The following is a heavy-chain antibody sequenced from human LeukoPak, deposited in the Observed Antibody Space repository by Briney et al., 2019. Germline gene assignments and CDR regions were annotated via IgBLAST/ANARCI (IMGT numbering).Heavy chain of an antibody. J-gene: IGHJ5*02. V-gene: IGHV1-69*06. CDR2: IIPIFGTA. D-gene: IGHD5-18*01. CDR3: ARVPWGYSYGLHWFDP. Sequence: GPSVSLSCKASGGTFSSYAISWVRQAAGPGLEWMGGIIPIFGTANYAQKFQGRVTITADKSTSTAYTELSSLRSEDTAVYYCARVPWGYSYGLHWFDPWGQGTLVTVSS. CDR1: GGTFSSYA.